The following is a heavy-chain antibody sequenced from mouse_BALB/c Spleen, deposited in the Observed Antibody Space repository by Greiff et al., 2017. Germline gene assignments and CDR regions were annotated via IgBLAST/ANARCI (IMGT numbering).Heavy chain of an antibody. Sequence: EVQLQESGPGLVKPSQSLSLTCTVTGYSITSDYAWNWIRQFPGNKLEWMGYISYSGSTSYNPSLKSRISITRDTSKNQFFLQLNSVTTEDTATYYCARRYYYGSSPYAMDYWGQGTSVTVSS. CDR1: GYSITSDYA. J-gene: IGHJ4*01. CDR2: ISYSGST. CDR3: ARRYYYGSSPYAMDY. V-gene: IGHV3-2*02. D-gene: IGHD1-1*01.